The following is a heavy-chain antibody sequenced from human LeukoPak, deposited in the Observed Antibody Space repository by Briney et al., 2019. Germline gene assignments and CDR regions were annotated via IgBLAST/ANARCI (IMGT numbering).Heavy chain of an antibody. D-gene: IGHD3-22*01. J-gene: IGHJ6*02. CDR2: ISGSGGST. Sequence: GGSLRLSCAASGFTFSSYAMSWVRQAPGKGLEWVSAISGSGGSTYYADSVKGRFTISRDNSKNTLYLQMNSLRAEDTAVYYCAGKQGGGVTMKYGVDVWGQGTTVTVSS. CDR3: AGKQGGGVTMKYGVDV. V-gene: IGHV3-23*01. CDR1: GFTFSSYA.